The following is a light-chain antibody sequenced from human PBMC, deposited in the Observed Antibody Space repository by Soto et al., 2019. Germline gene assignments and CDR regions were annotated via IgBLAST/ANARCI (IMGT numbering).Light chain of an antibody. Sequence: QAALAQPASVSGPPGQSITISCTGSSSDVGGYDYVSWYQQHPGKAPKLVLYGVNNRPSGVSTRFSGSKSGNTASLTISGLQAEDEAVYCCSSSTPSITHRVFGAGTKVTVL. CDR2: GVN. J-gene: IGLJ1*01. CDR3: SSSTPSITHRV. CDR1: SSDVGGYDY. V-gene: IGLV2-14*01.